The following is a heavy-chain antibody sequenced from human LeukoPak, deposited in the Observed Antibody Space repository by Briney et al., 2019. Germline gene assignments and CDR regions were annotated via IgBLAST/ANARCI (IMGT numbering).Heavy chain of an antibody. D-gene: IGHD6-13*01. Sequence: GRSLRLSCKASGFTFSSYAMHWVRQAPGKGLEWVAVISYDGSNKYYADSVKGRFTISRDNSKNTLYLQMNSLRAEDTAVYYCARGYSSSWSFYYYYYGMDVWGQGTTVTVSS. CDR2: ISYDGSNK. CDR3: ARGYSSSWSFYYYYYGMDV. CDR1: GFTFSSYA. V-gene: IGHV3-30*04. J-gene: IGHJ6*02.